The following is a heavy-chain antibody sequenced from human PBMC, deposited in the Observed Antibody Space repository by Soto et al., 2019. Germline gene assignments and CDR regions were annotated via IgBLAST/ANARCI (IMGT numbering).Heavy chain of an antibody. CDR1: GFTFTSSA. J-gene: IGHJ3*02. D-gene: IGHD2-2*03. Sequence: SVKVSCKASGFTFTSSAMQWVRQARGQRLEWIGWIVVGSGNTNYAQKFQERVTITRDMSTSTAYMELSSLRSEDTAVYYCAALDIVVVPAAKINAFDIWGQGTMVTVSS. V-gene: IGHV1-58*02. CDR3: AALDIVVVPAAKINAFDI. CDR2: IVVGSGNT.